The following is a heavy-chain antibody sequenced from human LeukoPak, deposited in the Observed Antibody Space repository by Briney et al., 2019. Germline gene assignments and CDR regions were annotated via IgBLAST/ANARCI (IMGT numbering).Heavy chain of an antibody. CDR3: ASMVRGLNYSDY. V-gene: IGHV3-48*02. D-gene: IGHD3-10*01. Sequence: PGGSLRLSCAASGFIFSNSIMDWVRQAPGKGLEWISSISSTGNTMYYADSVKGRFTISRDNAKNSLYLQMNSLRDEDSAVYYCASMVRGLNYSDYWGQGTLVTVSS. CDR2: ISSTGNTM. J-gene: IGHJ4*02. CDR1: GFIFSNSI.